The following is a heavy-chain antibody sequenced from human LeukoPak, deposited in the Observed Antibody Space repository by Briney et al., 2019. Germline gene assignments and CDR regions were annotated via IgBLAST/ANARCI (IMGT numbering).Heavy chain of an antibody. Sequence: GGSLRLSCEASGFIVTGYTMRWVRQAPGKGLEWVSSITASSNYIEYADSLRGRFTVSRDNAKNSLYLQLSSLGAEDTAVYYCATQPELPGWFDYWGQGTLVTVSS. CDR2: ITASSNYI. D-gene: IGHD1-14*01. V-gene: IGHV3-21*06. CDR1: GFIVTGYT. CDR3: ATQPELPGWFDY. J-gene: IGHJ5*01.